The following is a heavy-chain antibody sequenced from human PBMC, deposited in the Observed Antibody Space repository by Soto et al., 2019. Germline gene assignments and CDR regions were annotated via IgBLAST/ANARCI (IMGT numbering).Heavy chain of an antibody. CDR3: ARDRRTLVANWFDP. D-gene: IGHD5-12*01. CDR2: INPNSGGT. CDR1: GYTFTGYY. V-gene: IGHV1-2*02. J-gene: IGHJ5*02. Sequence: GASVKVSGKASGYTFTGYYMHWVRQAPGQGLEWMGWINPNSGGTNYAQKFQGRVTMTRDTSISTAYMELSRLRSDDTAVYYCARDRRTLVANWFDPWGQGTLVTVSS.